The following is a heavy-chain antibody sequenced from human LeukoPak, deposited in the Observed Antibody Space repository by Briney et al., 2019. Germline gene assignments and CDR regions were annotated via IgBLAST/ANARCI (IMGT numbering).Heavy chain of an antibody. CDR3: ASYSSSLEYFHP. CDR2: INYSGST. J-gene: IGHJ1*01. Sequence: PSETLSPTCTVSGGSIRGYYWSWIRQPPGKGLEWIAYINYSGSTNYNPSLKSRVAMSVDTSKNQFSLKFSSVTAADTAVYYCASYSSSLEYFHPWGQGTLVTVSS. D-gene: IGHD6-13*01. CDR1: GGSIRGYY. V-gene: IGHV4-59*01.